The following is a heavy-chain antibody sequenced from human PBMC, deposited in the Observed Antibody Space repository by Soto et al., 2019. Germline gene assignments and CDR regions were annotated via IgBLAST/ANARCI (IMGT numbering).Heavy chain of an antibody. Sequence: PSETLSLTCTVSRGSISSGTNYWGWLRQPPGKGLEWIGRIYHGGSTYYNPSLNSRVTLSIDMTNNHVSLILNSVTAADTAVYYCARVGPWVPYYYDSSPYTFENWFDPWGQGTLVTVS. D-gene: IGHD3-22*01. CDR2: IYHGGST. V-gene: IGHV4-39*02. CDR1: RGSISSGTNY. CDR3: ARVGPWVPYYYDSSPYTFENWFDP. J-gene: IGHJ5*02.